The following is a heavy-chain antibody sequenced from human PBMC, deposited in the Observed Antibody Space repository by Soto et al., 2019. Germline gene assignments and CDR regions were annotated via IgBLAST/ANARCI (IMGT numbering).Heavy chain of an antibody. CDR1: GGSISSGGYS. D-gene: IGHD3-22*01. Sequence: QLQLQESGSGLVKPSQTLSLTCAVSGGSISSGGYSWSWIRQPPGKGLEWIGYIYHSGSTYYNPSLTSRVTISVARFKNQFSLKLSSVTAADTAVYYCSSQTYYYDSSGPPRYYYGMDVWGQGTTVTVSS. J-gene: IGHJ6*02. CDR2: IYHSGST. CDR3: SSQTYYYDSSGPPRYYYGMDV. V-gene: IGHV4-30-2*01.